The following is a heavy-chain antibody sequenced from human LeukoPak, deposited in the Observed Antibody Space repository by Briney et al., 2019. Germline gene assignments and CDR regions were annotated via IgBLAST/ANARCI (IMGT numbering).Heavy chain of an antibody. D-gene: IGHD2-21*01. CDR1: GGSLSGYY. V-gene: IGHV4-38-2*01. Sequence: SETLSLTCAVSGGSLSGYYWGWVRQPPGKGLEWIANLYHSGSTYYNPSLKSRVTISVDTSKNQFSLKLSSVTAADTAVYYCARVTYSIFDYWGQGTLVTVSS. CDR3: ARVTYSIFDY. CDR2: LYHSGST. J-gene: IGHJ4*02.